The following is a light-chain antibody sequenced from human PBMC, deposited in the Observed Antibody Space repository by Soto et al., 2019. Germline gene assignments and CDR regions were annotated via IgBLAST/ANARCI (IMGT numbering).Light chain of an antibody. CDR1: QSVSSSY. CDR2: GAS. V-gene: IGKV3-20*01. CDR3: QQYGISHT. Sequence: EIVLTQSPGTLSLSPGERATLSCRASQSVSSSYLAWYQQKPDQAPRLLIYGASSRATGIPDRFSGSGSGTDFTLTIIRLEPEDFAVYYCQQYGISHTFGQGTKLEIK. J-gene: IGKJ2*01.